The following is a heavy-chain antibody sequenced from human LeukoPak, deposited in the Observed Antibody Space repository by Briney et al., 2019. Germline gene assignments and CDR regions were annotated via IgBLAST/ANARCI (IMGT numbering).Heavy chain of an antibody. D-gene: IGHD4-17*01. CDR2: ISGSGGST. J-gene: IGHJ6*02. CDR3: AKDHGPTVTTYYYYYGMDV. V-gene: IGHV3-23*01. Sequence: GGSLRLSCAASGFTFSSYAMSWVRQAPGKGLEWVSAISGSGGSTYCADSVKGRFTISRDNSKNTLYLQMNSLRAEDTAVYYCAKDHGPTVTTYYYYYGMDVWGQGTTVTVSS. CDR1: GFTFSSYA.